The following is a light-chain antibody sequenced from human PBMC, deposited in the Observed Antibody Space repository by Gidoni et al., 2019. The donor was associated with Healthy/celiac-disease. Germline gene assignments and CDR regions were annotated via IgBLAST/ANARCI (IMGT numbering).Light chain of an antibody. V-gene: IGKV3-15*01. J-gene: IGKJ1*01. CDR1: QSVSSN. CDR3: QQYNNWPPWT. Sequence: EIVMTQSPATRSVSPGERATLSCRASQSVSSNLAWYQQNPGQAPRLLIYGASTRATGIPARFSGSGSGTEFTLTISSLQSEDFAVYYCQQYNNWPPWTFGQGTKVEIK. CDR2: GAS.